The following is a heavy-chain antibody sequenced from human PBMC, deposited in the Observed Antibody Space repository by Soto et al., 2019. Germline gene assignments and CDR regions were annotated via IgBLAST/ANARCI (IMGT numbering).Heavy chain of an antibody. CDR3: ARVGYCSTTSCYSGHYYYYGMDV. V-gene: IGHV4-31*03. D-gene: IGHD2-2*01. J-gene: IGHJ6*02. CDR2: IYYSGST. CDR1: GGSISSGGYY. Sequence: QVQLQESGPGLVKPSQTLSLTCTVSGGSISSGGYYWSWIRQHPGKGLEWIGYIYYSGSTYYNPSLKSRVTISVDTSKNQFSLKLSSVTAADTAVYYCARVGYCSTTSCYSGHYYYYGMDVWGQGTTVTVSS.